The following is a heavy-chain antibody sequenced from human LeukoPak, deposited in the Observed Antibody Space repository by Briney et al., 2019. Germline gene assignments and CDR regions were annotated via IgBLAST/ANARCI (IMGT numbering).Heavy chain of an antibody. V-gene: IGHV4-4*07. J-gene: IGHJ2*01. D-gene: IGHD6-19*01. Sequence: SETLSITCTVSGGSISSYHWSWIRQPAGKGLEWIGRIYTSGSTNYNPSLKSRVTMSVDTSKNQFSLKLSSVTAADTAVYYCATQSSGYYWYFDLWGRGTLVTVSS. CDR3: ATQSSGYYWYFDL. CDR1: GGSISSYH. CDR2: IYTSGST.